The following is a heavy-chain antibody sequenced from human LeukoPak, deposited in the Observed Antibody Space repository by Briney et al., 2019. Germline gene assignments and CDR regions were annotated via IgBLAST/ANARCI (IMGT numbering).Heavy chain of an antibody. Sequence: PGGSLRLSCAASGFTFSSYAMSWVRQAPGKGLEWVSTISGSGGSTYYADSVKGRFTISRDNSKNTLYLQMNSLRAEDTAVYYCAKAIDEWELGPRYWGQGTLVTVSS. J-gene: IGHJ4*02. CDR2: ISGSGGST. D-gene: IGHD1-26*01. CDR1: GFTFSSYA. V-gene: IGHV3-23*01. CDR3: AKAIDEWELGPRY.